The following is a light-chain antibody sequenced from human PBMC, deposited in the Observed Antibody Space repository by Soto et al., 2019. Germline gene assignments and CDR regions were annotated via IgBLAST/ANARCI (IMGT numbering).Light chain of an antibody. CDR2: AAS. CDR1: QGINIF. V-gene: IGKV1-9*01. J-gene: IGKJ2*01. Sequence: DIQLTQSPSFLSASVGDRVTITCRASQGINIFLAWFQQKPGKAPNLLISAASTLQSGVPSRFSGSGSETEFTLTITSLQPEDSATYYCQQRNSYPRTFGQATKVEIK. CDR3: QQRNSYPRT.